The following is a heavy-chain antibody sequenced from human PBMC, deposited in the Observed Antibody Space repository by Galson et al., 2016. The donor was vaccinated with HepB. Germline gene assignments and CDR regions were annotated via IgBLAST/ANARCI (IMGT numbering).Heavy chain of an antibody. CDR2: ISSNNGDA. CDR3: ARGRIAVAGSEAY. CDR1: GYTFSNFG. J-gene: IGHJ4*02. V-gene: IGHV1-18*01. Sequence: SVKVSCKASGYTFSNFGISWVRQAPGQGLEWMGWISSNNGDANYARNFQGRVTMTTDTSTATAYLEVTSLKSDDTAVYFCARGRIAVAGSEAYWGQGILVTVSP. D-gene: IGHD6-19*01.